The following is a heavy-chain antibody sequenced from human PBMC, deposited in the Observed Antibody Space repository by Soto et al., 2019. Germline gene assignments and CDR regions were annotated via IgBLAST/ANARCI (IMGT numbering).Heavy chain of an antibody. V-gene: IGHV3-23*01. D-gene: IGHD3-3*01. J-gene: IGHJ6*02. CDR3: AKPRSGYYSLYYYGMDV. CDR2: FGGTDGGT. CDR1: GFTFSLYA. Sequence: GGSLRLSCAGSGFTFSLYAVSWVRQAPGKGLEWVSTFGGTDGGTYYADSVKGRFTISRDNSKSTVYLQMNSLRAEDTAVYYCAKPRSGYYSLYYYGMDVWGQGTTVTVSS.